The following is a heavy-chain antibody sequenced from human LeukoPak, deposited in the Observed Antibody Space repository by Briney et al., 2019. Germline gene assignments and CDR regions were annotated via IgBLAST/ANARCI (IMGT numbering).Heavy chain of an antibody. Sequence: PGGSLRLSCAASGFTFSDYYMSWIRQAPGKGLEWVANIKQDGSEKYYVDSVKGRFTISRDNAKNSLYLQMNSLRAEDTAVYYCARGDIVVVVADHDAFDIWGQGTMVTVSS. CDR2: IKQDGSEK. D-gene: IGHD2-15*01. CDR1: GFTFSDYY. J-gene: IGHJ3*02. V-gene: IGHV3-7*01. CDR3: ARGDIVVVVADHDAFDI.